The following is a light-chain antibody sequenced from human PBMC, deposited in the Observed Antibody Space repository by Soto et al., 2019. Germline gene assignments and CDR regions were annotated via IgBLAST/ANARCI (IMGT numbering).Light chain of an antibody. J-gene: IGLJ2*01. V-gene: IGLV1-44*01. CDR1: SSDIGSNP. Sequence: QSVLNQPPSASGTPGQRVAISCSGGSSDIGSNPVNWYLHLPGAAPKLLIYRDNQRPTGVPDRFSGSKSGTSASLTISGLQSEDEADYFCSAWDDNIYGPVFGGGTKLTVL. CDR2: RDN. CDR3: SAWDDNIYGPV.